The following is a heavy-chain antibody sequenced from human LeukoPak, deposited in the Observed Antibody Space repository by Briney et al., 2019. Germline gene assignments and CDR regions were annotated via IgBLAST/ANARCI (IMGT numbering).Heavy chain of an antibody. CDR3: ARDRAKIQGITMVRGVTKYYYYYMDV. J-gene: IGHJ6*03. CDR1: GYTFTGYY. CDR2: INPNSGGT. Sequence: EASVKVSCKASGYTFTGYYMHWVRQAPGQGLEWIGCINPNSGGTNYAQKYQGRVTMTRDTSINTAYMELSRLRSDDTAVYYCARDRAKIQGITMVRGVTKYYYYYMDVWGRGTTVTVSS. D-gene: IGHD3-10*01. V-gene: IGHV1-2*02.